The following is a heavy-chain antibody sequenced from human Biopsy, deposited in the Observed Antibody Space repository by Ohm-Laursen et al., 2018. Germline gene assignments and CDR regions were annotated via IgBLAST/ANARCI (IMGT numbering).Heavy chain of an antibody. J-gene: IGHJ5*02. CDR3: ARDDDTTGHYMILNH. V-gene: IGHV3-33*08. Sequence: SLRLSCTASGFTLSGFWVGWVRQAPGKGLQWVAVMWSDGINKNYADSVKGRFTVSRDNSNNVLYLQMSSLRDEDSAVYYCARDDDTTGHYMILNHWGQGTLVTVSS. CDR1: GFTLSGFW. CDR2: MWSDGINK. D-gene: IGHD3-9*01.